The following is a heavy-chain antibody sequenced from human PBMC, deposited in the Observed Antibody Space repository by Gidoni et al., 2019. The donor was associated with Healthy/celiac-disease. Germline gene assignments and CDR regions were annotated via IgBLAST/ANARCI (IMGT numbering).Heavy chain of an antibody. Sequence: QVQLQESGPGLEKPSETLSPTCTVAGYSISSGYYWGWIRQSPGKGLEWIGSIYHSGSTYYNPSLKSRVTISLDTSKNQFSLKLSSVTAADPAVYYCARQYYYDSIAFDPWGQGTLVPVSS. CDR2: IYHSGST. D-gene: IGHD3-22*01. CDR1: GYSISSGYY. J-gene: IGHJ5*02. CDR3: ARQYYYDSIAFDP. V-gene: IGHV4-38-2*02.